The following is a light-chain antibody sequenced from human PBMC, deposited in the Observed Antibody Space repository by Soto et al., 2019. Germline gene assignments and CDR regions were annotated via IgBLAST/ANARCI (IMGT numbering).Light chain of an antibody. J-gene: IGKJ5*01. CDR1: QTISSH. V-gene: IGKV1-33*01. CDR2: DAS. CDR3: QQYESLPLT. Sequence: DIQMTQSPSSLSASVGDRVIITCRASQTISSHLIWYQQKPGKAPKLLIYDASDLETGVPSRFSGSGSGTGFTFTISSLQPEDFATYYCQQYESLPLTFGQGTRLEIK.